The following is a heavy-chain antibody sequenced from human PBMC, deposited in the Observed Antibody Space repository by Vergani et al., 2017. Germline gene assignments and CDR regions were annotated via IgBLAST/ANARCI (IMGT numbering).Heavy chain of an antibody. CDR1: GFSLSTSGVG. Sequence: QITLMESGPTLVKPTQTLTLTCTFSGFSLSTSGVGVGWIRQHPGTALEWLALTYWDDAKRYSQYLKSRLTITKDTSKNQVVLTMTNMDSVDTVTYYCAHRRATDYVDFAFDHWGQGTLVTVSS. CDR3: AHRRATDYVDFAFDH. D-gene: IGHD3-16*01. J-gene: IGHJ5*02. V-gene: IGHV2-5*02. CDR2: TYWDDAK.